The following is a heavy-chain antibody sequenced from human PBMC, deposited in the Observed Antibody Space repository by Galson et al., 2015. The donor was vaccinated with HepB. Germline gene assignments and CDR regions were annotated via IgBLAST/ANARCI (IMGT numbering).Heavy chain of an antibody. Sequence: SVKVSCKASGYTFSSYSITWVRQAPGQGLEWMGWISAYNRKKDYARQPQGRVTMTTDTSTSTAYMELKSLRSDDTAVYYCARGALVVVVDATQNNWFDPWGQGTLVTVSS. CDR1: GYTFSSYS. V-gene: IGHV1-18*01. CDR3: ARGALVVVVDATQNNWFDP. D-gene: IGHD2-15*01. J-gene: IGHJ5*02. CDR2: ISAYNRKK.